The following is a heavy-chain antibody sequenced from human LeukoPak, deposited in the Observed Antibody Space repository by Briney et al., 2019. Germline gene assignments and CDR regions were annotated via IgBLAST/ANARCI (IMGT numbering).Heavy chain of an antibody. CDR2: ITSSGNAI. D-gene: IGHD3-10*01. V-gene: IGHV3-48*03. J-gene: IGHJ4*02. Sequence: GGSLRLSCAASGFTFSSYEMNWVRQAPGKGLEWVSYITSSGNAIYYADSVRGRFTVSRDNAKNSLFLQMNSLRAEGTAVYYCASGGSLWGQGTLVTVSS. CDR3: ASGGSL. CDR1: GFTFSSYE.